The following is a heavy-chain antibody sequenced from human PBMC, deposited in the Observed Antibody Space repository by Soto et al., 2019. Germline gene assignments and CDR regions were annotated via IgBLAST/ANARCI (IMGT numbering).Heavy chain of an antibody. CDR2: ISSSASII. J-gene: IGHJ4*01. V-gene: IGHV3-11*01. D-gene: IGHD5-12*01. CDR1: GFTFINYY. CDR3: ARVPPRDGYNFDY. Sequence: QVQLVESGGGLVKPGGSLRLSCAASGFTFINYYMSWIRQAPGKGLEWVSYISSSASIIHYADSVKGRFTISRANAKHSLHLQMNGLRVEDTAVYYCARVPPRDGYNFDYWGHGTLVTVSS.